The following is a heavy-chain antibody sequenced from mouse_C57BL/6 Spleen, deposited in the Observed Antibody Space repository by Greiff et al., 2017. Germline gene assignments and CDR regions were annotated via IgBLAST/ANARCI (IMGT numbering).Heavy chain of an antibody. CDR3: ARKDDYSCAY. J-gene: IGHJ3*01. D-gene: IGHD2-4*01. V-gene: IGHV1-52*01. CDR1: GYTFTSYW. CDR2: IDPSDSET. Sequence: QVQLQQPGAELVRPGSSVKLSCKASGYTFTSYWMHWVKQRPIQGLEWIGNIDPSDSETHYNQKFKDKATLTVDKSSSTAYMQLSSLTSEDSAVYYCARKDDYSCAYWGQGTLVTVSA.